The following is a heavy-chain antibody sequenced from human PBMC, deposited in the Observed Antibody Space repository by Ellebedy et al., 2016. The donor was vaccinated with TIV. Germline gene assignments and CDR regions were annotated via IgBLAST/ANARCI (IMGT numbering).Heavy chain of an antibody. D-gene: IGHD3-10*01. J-gene: IGHJ6*02. V-gene: IGHV1-69*13. CDR3: AKLGRFGETMPPYYYYGMDV. Sequence: ASVKVSCKASGGTFRSYAISWVRRAPGQGLEWMGGILPRVGEADYAQRCQGRVKITAYESTSTVQMEKSSIRSEDTAVYYCAKLGRFGETMPPYYYYGMDVWGQGTTVTVSS. CDR1: GGTFRSYA. CDR2: ILPRVGEA.